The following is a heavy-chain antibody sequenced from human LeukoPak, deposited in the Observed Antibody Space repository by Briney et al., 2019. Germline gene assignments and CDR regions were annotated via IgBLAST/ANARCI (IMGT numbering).Heavy chain of an antibody. CDR1: GYTFTTYY. V-gene: IGHV1-46*01. CDR3: TRGGEYSASPGVY. D-gene: IGHD6-6*01. Sequence: ASVKVSCKASGYTFTTYYIHWVRQAPAQGLEWMGIINPSGGSTNYAHKFQGRVTMTRDTSTSTVYLELSSLRSEDTAVYYCTRGGEYSASPGVYWSQGTLVTVSS. CDR2: INPSGGST. J-gene: IGHJ4*02.